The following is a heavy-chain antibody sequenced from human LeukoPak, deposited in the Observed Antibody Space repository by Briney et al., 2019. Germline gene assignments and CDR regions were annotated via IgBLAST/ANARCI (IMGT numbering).Heavy chain of an antibody. CDR3: AKNGGDIVVVPAAMSFDY. CDR2: ISGSGGST. J-gene: IGHJ4*02. CDR1: GFTFSSYA. Sequence: GGSLRLSYAASGFTFSSYAMSWVRQAPGKGLEWVSAISGSGGSTYYADSVKGRFTISRDNSKNTLYLQMNSLRAEDTAVYYCAKNGGDIVVVPAAMSFDYWGQGTLVTVSS. D-gene: IGHD2-2*01. V-gene: IGHV3-23*01.